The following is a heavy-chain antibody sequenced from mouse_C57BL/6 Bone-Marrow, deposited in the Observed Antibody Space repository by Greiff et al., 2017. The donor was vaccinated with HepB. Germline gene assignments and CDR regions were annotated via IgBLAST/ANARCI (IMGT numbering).Heavy chain of an antibody. CDR1: GYTFTSYW. CDR2: IYPGSGST. D-gene: IGHD1-1*01. Sequence: VQLQQPGAELVKPGASVKMSCKASGYTFTSYWITWVKQRPGQGLEWIGDIYPGSGSTNYNEKFKSKATLTVDTSSGTAYMQLSSLTSEDSAVYYCARMGAIYYYGSSYYFDYWGQGTTLTVSS. CDR3: ARMGAIYYYGSSYYFDY. V-gene: IGHV1-55*01. J-gene: IGHJ2*01.